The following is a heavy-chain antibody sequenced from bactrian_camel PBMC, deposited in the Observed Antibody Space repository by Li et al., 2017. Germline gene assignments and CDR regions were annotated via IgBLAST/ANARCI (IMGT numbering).Heavy chain of an antibody. Sequence: QLVESGGGLVQPGGSLRLSCSASGFQFADYPMSWVRQAPGKGLEWVAQIAYDGWVSRYHDSAKGRFTISRDNAKDTLYLQMNSLKIEDTAVYYCALGSSRQATMTARGKGTQVTVS. V-gene: IGHV3S42*01. CDR1: GFQFADYP. D-gene: IGHD3*01. J-gene: IGHJ4*01. CDR2: IAYDGWVS.